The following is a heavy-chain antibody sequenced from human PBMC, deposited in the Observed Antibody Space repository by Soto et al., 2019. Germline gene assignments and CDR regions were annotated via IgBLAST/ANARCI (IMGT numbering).Heavy chain of an antibody. Sequence: LSLTCTVSGGSISSGSYYWDWIRQPPGKGLEWIGNVYYSGSTNYNPSLESRVTISVDTSKNQFSLKLSSVTAADTAVYYCARGRDPREWWFDPRGQGTLVTVSS. CDR1: GGSISSGSYY. CDR2: VYYSGST. D-gene: IGHD3-3*01. CDR3: ARGRDPREWWFDP. V-gene: IGHV4-39*01. J-gene: IGHJ5*02.